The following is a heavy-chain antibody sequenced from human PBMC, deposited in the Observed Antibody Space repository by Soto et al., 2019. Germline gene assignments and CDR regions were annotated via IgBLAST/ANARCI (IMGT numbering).Heavy chain of an antibody. J-gene: IGHJ3*02. CDR3: TTEKTKKDYYGSGSYDAFDI. CDR1: GFTFSNAW. D-gene: IGHD3-10*01. CDR2: IKSKTDGGTT. V-gene: IGHV3-15*01. Sequence: GGSLRLSCAASGFTFSNAWVSWVRQAPGKGLEWVGRIKSKTDGGTTDYAAPVKGRFTISRYDSKNTLYLQMNSLKSEDTAVYYCTTEKTKKDYYGSGSYDAFDIWGQGTMVTVSS.